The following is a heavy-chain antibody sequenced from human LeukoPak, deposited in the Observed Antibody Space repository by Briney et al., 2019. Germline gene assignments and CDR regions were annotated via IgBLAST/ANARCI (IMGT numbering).Heavy chain of an antibody. CDR2: ISSSSYI. Sequence: GGSLRLSCAASGFTFSSYSMNWVRQAPGKGLEWVSSISSSSYIYYADSVKGRFTISRDNAKNSLYLQMNSLRAEDTAVCYCARAFISSGYIDYWGQGTLVTVSS. V-gene: IGHV3-21*01. CDR1: GFTFSSYS. CDR3: ARAFISSGYIDY. J-gene: IGHJ4*02. D-gene: IGHD6-19*01.